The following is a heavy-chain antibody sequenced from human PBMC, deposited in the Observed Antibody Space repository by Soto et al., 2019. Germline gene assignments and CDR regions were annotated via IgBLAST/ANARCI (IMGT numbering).Heavy chain of an antibody. D-gene: IGHD6-13*01. CDR2: ISAYNGNT. V-gene: IGHV1-18*01. Sequence: QVQLVQSGAEVKKPGASVKVSCKASGYTFTSYGISWVRQAPGQGLEWMGWISAYNGNTNYAQKLQGRVTMTTDTPTITAYRELRSLRSDDTAVYGCASTAAGYQYDVSGGKGPLATVPS. CDR3: ASTAAGYQYDVS. CDR1: GYTFTSYG. J-gene: IGHJ4*02.